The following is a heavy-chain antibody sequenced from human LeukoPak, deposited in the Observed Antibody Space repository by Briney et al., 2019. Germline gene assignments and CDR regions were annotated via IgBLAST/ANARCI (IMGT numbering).Heavy chain of an antibody. CDR1: GFTFSSYA. Sequence: PGGSLRLSCAASGFTFSSYAMSWVRQAPGEGLEWVSAISGSGGSTYYADSVKGRFTISRDNSKNTLYLQMNSLRAEDTAVYYCAKGPSVWDWFDPWGQGTLVTVSS. D-gene: IGHD3-16*01. J-gene: IGHJ5*02. V-gene: IGHV3-23*01. CDR3: AKGPSVWDWFDP. CDR2: ISGSGGST.